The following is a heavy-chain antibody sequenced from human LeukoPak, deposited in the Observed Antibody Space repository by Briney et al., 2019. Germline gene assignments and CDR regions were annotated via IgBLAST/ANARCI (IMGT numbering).Heavy chain of an antibody. J-gene: IGHJ4*02. CDR1: GYTFTKYG. Sequence: ASVKVSCKASGYTFTKYGISWVRQAPGQGLEWMGWMNPNSGNTGYAQKFQGRVTMTRNTSISTAYMELSSLRSEDTAVYYCARRNTGVVAGLDCWGQGTLVTVSS. CDR2: MNPNSGNT. D-gene: IGHD5-18*01. V-gene: IGHV1-8*01. CDR3: ARRNTGVVAGLDC.